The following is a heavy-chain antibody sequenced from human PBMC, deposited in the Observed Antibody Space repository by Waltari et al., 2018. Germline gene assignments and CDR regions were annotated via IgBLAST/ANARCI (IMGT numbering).Heavy chain of an antibody. J-gene: IGHJ6*02. D-gene: IGHD3-3*01. CDR2: MNIDGSRT. V-gene: IGHV3-74*01. CDR1: GFTFSSYW. CDR3: AIDFTIFGVVNLSGMDV. Sequence: EVQLVESGGGLVQPGGYLSLSCAAPGFTFSSYWMPWFRQPPGKGLVWVSRMNIDGSRTRYADSVKGRFTISRDNAKNTLYLQMNSLRAKDTAVYYCAIDFTIFGVVNLSGMDVWGQGTTVTVSS.